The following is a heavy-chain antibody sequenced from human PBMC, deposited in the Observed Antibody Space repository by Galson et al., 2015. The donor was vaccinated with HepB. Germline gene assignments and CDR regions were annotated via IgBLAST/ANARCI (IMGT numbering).Heavy chain of an antibody. Sequence: CAISGDSVSSNSAAWNWIRQAPSRGLEWLGRTYYRSKWYNEYAVSVKSRITINPDTSKNQFSLQLNSVTPEDTAVYYCARAHDRSGCSAFDIWGQGTMVTVSS. V-gene: IGHV6-1*01. CDR1: GDSVSSNSAA. CDR2: TYYRSKWYN. J-gene: IGHJ3*02. D-gene: IGHD3-22*01. CDR3: ARAHDRSGCSAFDI.